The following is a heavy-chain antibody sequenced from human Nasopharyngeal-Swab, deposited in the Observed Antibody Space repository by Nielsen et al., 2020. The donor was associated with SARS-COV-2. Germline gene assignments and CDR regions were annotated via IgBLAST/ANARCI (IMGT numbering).Heavy chain of an antibody. CDR1: RYTFTSDG. CDR3: ARDQGFTSSYWFDP. D-gene: IGHD2-2*01. CDR2: ISGYNGFT. J-gene: IGHJ5*02. Sequence: ASVKVSCKASRYTFTSDGISWLRQAPGQGLDWMGWISGYNGFTNYAQKFQGRVTMTTDTSTSTAYMELRSRTPDDTAVYYCARDQGFTSSYWFDPWGQGTLVAVSS. V-gene: IGHV1-18*01.